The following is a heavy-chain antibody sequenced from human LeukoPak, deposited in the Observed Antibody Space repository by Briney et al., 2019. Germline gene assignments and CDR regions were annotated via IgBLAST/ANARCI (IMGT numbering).Heavy chain of an antibody. CDR1: GYTFASYA. CDR3: ARGSELLWFGELPMNQIDY. D-gene: IGHD3-10*01. J-gene: IGHJ4*02. CDR2: INTNTGNP. V-gene: IGHV7-4-1*02. Sequence: ASVKVSCKASGYTFASYAMNWVRQAPGQGLEWMGWINTNTGNPTYAQGFTGRFVFSLDTSVSTAYLQISSLKAEDTAVYYCARGSELLWFGELPMNQIDYWGQGTLVTVSS.